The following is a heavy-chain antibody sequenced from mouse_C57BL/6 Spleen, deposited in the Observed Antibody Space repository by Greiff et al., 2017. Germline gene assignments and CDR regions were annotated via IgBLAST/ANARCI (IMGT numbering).Heavy chain of an antibody. CDR3: ARYYGKAPYAMDY. CDR1: GYTFTSYW. CDR2: IYPGSGST. J-gene: IGHJ4*01. D-gene: IGHD2-1*01. V-gene: IGHV1-55*01. Sequence: VQLQQPGAELVKPGASVKMSCKASGYTFTSYWITWVKQRPGQGLEWIGDIYPGSGSTNYNEKFKSKATLTVDTSSSTAYMQLSSLTSEDSAVYYCARYYGKAPYAMDYWGQGTSVTVSS.